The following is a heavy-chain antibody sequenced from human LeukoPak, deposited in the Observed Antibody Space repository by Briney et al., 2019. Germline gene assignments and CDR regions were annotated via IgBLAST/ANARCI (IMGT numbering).Heavy chain of an antibody. J-gene: IGHJ4*02. CDR3: ARSYDISPIDY. Sequence: SETLSLTCTVSGGSISSGDYYWSWIRQPPGKGLEWIGYIYYSGSTYYNPSLKSRVTISVDTSKNQFSLKLSSVTAADTAVYYCARSYDISPIDYWGQGTLVSVSS. V-gene: IGHV4-30-4*08. CDR1: GGSISSGDYY. CDR2: IYYSGST. D-gene: IGHD3-9*01.